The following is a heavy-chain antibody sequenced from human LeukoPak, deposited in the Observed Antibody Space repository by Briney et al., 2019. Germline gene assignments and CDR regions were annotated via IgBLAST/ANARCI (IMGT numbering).Heavy chain of an antibody. CDR2: ISGSGGST. D-gene: IGHD5-12*01. V-gene: IGHV3-23*01. CDR1: GFTFSSYA. Sequence: GGSLRLSCAASGFTFSSYAMSWVRQAPGKGLEWVSAISGSGGSTYYADSVKGRFTISRDNAKNSLYLQMNSLRAEDTALYYCARGGTYSGYDYGRYFDYWGQGTLVTVSS. CDR3: ARGGTYSGYDYGRYFDY. J-gene: IGHJ4*02.